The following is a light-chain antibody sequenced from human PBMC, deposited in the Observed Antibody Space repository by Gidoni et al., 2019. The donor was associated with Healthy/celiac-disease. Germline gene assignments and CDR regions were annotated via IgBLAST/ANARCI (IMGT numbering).Light chain of an antibody. CDR1: QSVSSN. Sequence: EIVMTQSPATLSVSPGERATLSGRASQSVSSNLAWYQQKPGQAPRLLIYGASTRATGIPARFSGSGSGTEFTLTISSLQSEDFAVYYCQQYNNWPPSTFGGGTKVEIK. CDR2: GAS. V-gene: IGKV3-15*01. J-gene: IGKJ4*01. CDR3: QQYNNWPPST.